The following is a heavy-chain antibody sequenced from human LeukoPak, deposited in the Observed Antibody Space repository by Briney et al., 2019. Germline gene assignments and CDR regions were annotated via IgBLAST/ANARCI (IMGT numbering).Heavy chain of an antibody. J-gene: IGHJ4*02. CDR1: GGSISSYY. D-gene: IGHD6-13*01. CDR3: ARDGVSSSWFYFSDY. V-gene: IGHV4-4*07. CDR2: IYTSEST. Sequence: SETLSLTCTVSGGSISSYYWSWIRQPAGKGLEWMGLIYTSESTNYNPSLKSRVTISVDTSNNRFSLKLRSVTAAATAVYYCARDGVSSSWFYFSDYWGQGTLVTVSS.